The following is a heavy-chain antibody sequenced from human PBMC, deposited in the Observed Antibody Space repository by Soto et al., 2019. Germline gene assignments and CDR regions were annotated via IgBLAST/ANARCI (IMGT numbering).Heavy chain of an antibody. CDR2: ISAHNGNT. J-gene: IGHJ4*02. Sequence: QIHLVQSGAEVKKPGASVRVSCKGSGYGFTTYGTTWVRQAPGQGLEWMAWISAHNGNTNYAQKHQGRVTVTRHTSTSTAYMELRSLRSDDTAVYYCARGRYGDYWGQGALVTVSS. CDR3: ARGRYGDY. CDR1: GYGFTTYG. D-gene: IGHD1-1*01. V-gene: IGHV1-18*01.